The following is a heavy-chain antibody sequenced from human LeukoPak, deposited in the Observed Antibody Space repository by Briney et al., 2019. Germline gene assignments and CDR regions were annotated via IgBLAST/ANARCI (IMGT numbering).Heavy chain of an antibody. J-gene: IGHJ3*02. CDR2: ISYEGSNK. V-gene: IGHV3-30*04. D-gene: IGHD5-18*01. CDR3: ASNTAMAHDAFDI. Sequence: PGGSLRLSCAASGFTFSSYAMHWVRQARGKGLGWVSVISYEGSNKNYADSVKGRFTISRDNSKNALYLQMNSLRAEDTAVYYCASNTAMAHDAFDIGGQGTMVTVS. CDR1: GFTFSSYA.